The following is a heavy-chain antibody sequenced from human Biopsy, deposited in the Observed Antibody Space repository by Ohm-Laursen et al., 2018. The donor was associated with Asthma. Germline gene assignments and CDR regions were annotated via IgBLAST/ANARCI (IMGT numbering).Heavy chain of an antibody. Sequence: SNTLSLTCAVSGDSTDSGDYSWTWIRQSPGVGLEWIGYIYRNGDTYYNPTLKNRVTISIDRSKNQFSLRLRSVTAADTAVYYCARGWNCGGDCYSLDSWGQGTLVTVSP. D-gene: IGHD2-21*02. CDR2: IYRNGDT. CDR3: ARGWNCGGDCYSLDS. V-gene: IGHV4-30-2*06. J-gene: IGHJ4*02. CDR1: GDSTDSGDYS.